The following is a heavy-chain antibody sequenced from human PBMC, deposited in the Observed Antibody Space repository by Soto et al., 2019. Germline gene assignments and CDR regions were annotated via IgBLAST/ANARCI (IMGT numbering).Heavy chain of an antibody. CDR1: GFSVSTKY. CDR2: IQSGGST. CDR3: AKRGFVVVPAATGYAFDS. Sequence: PGGSLRLSCAASGFSVSTKYMSWVRQAPGKGLEWLSLIQSGGSTYYADSVKGRFTISRDNSENTLFLQMNSLRAEDTAVYYCAKRGFVVVPAATGYAFDSWGQGTMVTVSS. J-gene: IGHJ3*02. V-gene: IGHV3-66*01. D-gene: IGHD2-2*01.